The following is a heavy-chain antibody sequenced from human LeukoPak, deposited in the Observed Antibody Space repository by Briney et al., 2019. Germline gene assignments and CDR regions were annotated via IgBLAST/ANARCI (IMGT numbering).Heavy chain of an antibody. D-gene: IGHD1-26*01. V-gene: IGHV4-59*08. J-gene: IGHJ4*02. CDR3: ARHQVGATFDY. Sequence: PETLSLTCTVSGGSISSYYWSWIRQPPGKGLEWIGYIYYSGSTNYNPSLKSRVTISVDTSKNQFSLKLSSVTAADTAVYYCARHQVGATFDYWGQGTLVTVSS. CDR1: GGSISSYY. CDR2: IYYSGST.